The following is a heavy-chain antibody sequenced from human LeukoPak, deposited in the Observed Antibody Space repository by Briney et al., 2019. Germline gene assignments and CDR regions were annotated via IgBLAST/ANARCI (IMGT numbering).Heavy chain of an antibody. CDR1: GFTFSDRY. Sequence: PGGSLRLSCAASGFTFSDRYMDWVRQAPGKGLEWVGRSRNKANRYTTEYATSVKGRFTISRDDSKTSLYLQLSSLKTEDTAVYFCATAIPYYGEDVWGQGTTVTASS. CDR3: ATAIPYYGEDV. CDR2: SRNKANRYTT. J-gene: IGHJ6*02. D-gene: IGHD3-3*01. V-gene: IGHV3-72*01.